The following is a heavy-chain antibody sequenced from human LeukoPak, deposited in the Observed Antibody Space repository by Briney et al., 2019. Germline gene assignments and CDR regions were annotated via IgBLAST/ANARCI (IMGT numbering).Heavy chain of an antibody. CDR1: GGTFSSYA. CDR2: IIPILGIA. V-gene: IGHV1-69*04. Sequence: ASVKVSCKASGGTFSSYAINWVRQAPGQGLEWMGRIIPILGIANYAQKFQGRVTITADKSTSTAYMELSSLRSEDTAVYYCARDGEDGDYNDYWGQGTLVTVSS. CDR3: ARDGEDGDYNDY. J-gene: IGHJ4*02. D-gene: IGHD4-17*01.